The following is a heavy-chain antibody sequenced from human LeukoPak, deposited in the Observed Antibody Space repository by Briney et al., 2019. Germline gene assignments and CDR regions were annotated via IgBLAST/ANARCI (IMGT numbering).Heavy chain of an antibody. V-gene: IGHV1-18*01. D-gene: IGHD4-17*01. CDR1: GYTFTSYG. CDR3: ARVARDDGLPIYYYYYYMDV. J-gene: IGHJ6*03. Sequence: ASVTVSCKASGYTFTSYGISWVRQAPGQGLEWMGWISAYNGNTNYAQKLQGRVTMTTDTSTSTAYMELRSLRSDDTAVYYCARVARDDGLPIYYYYYYMDVWGKGTTVTVSS. CDR2: ISAYNGNT.